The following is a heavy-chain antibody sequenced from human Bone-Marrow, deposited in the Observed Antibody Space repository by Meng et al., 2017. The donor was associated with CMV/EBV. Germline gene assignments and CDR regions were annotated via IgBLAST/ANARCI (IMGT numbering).Heavy chain of an antibody. J-gene: IGHJ4*02. CDR2: INPIFGTA. V-gene: IGHV1-69*05. D-gene: IGHD2-2*01. Sequence: SVKVSCKASGDTFSSYAIRWVRQAPGQGLEWMGGINPIFGTANYAQKFQGRVTITTDESTSTAYMELSSLRSEETAVYYCARAPGGDGCSTSGPDYWGQGTLVTVSS. CDR3: ARAPGGDGCSTSGPDY. CDR1: GDTFSSYA.